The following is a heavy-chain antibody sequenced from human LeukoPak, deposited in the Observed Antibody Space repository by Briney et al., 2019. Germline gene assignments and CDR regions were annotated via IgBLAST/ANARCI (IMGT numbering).Heavy chain of an antibody. CDR3: ARWYYYDSSGYVAYYYGMDV. CDR2: ISAYNGNT. Sequence: KVSCKASGYTFTSYGISWVRQAPGQGLEWMGWISAYNGNTNYAQKLQGRVTMTTDTSTSTAYMELRSLRSDDTAVYYCARWYYYDSSGYVAYYYGMDVWGQGTTVTVSS. J-gene: IGHJ6*02. D-gene: IGHD3-22*01. CDR1: GYTFTSYG. V-gene: IGHV1-18*01.